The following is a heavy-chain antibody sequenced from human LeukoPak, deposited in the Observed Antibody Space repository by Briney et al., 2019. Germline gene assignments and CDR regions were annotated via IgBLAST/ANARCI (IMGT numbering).Heavy chain of an antibody. Sequence: SQTLSLTCTVSGGSISSGGYYWSWIRQHPGKGLEWIGYIYYSGSTYYNPSLKSRVTISVDTSKNQFSLKLSSVTAADTAVYYCARHGRIRFLEWLTFAWFDPWGQGTLVTVSS. CDR3: ARHGRIRFLEWLTFAWFDP. J-gene: IGHJ5*02. CDR2: IYYSGST. V-gene: IGHV4-31*03. D-gene: IGHD3-3*01. CDR1: GGSISSGGYY.